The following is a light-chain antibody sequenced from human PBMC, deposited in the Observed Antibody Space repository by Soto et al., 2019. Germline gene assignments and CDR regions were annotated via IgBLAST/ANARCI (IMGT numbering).Light chain of an antibody. J-gene: IGLJ1*01. CDR3: SSYTSSSRGV. Sequence: QSVLTQPASVSGSPGQSITISCTGTSSDVGGYNYVSWYQQHPGKAPKLMIYDVSNRPSGVSNRFSGSKSGNTASLTISGLQAEDEADDYCSSYTSSSRGVFGTGTKLTVL. CDR1: SSDVGGYNY. V-gene: IGLV2-14*01. CDR2: DVS.